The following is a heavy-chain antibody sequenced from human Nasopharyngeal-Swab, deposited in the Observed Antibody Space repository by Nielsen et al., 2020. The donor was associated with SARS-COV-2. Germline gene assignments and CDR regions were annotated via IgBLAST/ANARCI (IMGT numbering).Heavy chain of an antibody. CDR3: ARSVPAAMNYYYYYMDV. CDR2: IYYSGST. V-gene: IGHV4-59*08. J-gene: IGHJ6*03. CDR1: GVTISSYY. D-gene: IGHD2-2*01. Sequence: SETLSLTCTASGVTISSYYWSWIRQPPGKGLEWIGYIYYSGSTNYNPSLKSRVTISVDTSKNQFSLKLSSVTAADTAVYYCARSVPAAMNYYYYYMDVWGKGTTVTVSS.